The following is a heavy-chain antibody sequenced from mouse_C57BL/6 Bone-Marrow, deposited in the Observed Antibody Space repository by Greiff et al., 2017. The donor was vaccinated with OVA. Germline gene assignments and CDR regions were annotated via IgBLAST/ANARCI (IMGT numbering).Heavy chain of an antibody. Sequence: QVQLKESGAELAKPGASVTLSCKASGYTFTSYWMHWVKQRPGQGLEWIGYINPSSGYTKYNQKFKDKATLTADKSSSTAYMQLSSLTYEDSAVYYCANGSSYDWYFDVWGTGTTVTVSS. CDR2: INPSSGYT. CDR1: GYTFTSYW. J-gene: IGHJ1*03. D-gene: IGHD1-1*01. V-gene: IGHV1-7*01. CDR3: ANGSSYDWYFDV.